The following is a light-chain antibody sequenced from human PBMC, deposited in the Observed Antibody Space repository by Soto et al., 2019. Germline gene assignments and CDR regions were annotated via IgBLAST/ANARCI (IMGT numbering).Light chain of an antibody. CDR2: GTS. CDR1: QGVSSNY. V-gene: IGKV3-20*01. Sequence: EIVLTQSPATLSLSPGERATLSCRASQGVSSNYLAWYQQKSGQAPRLLLYGTSSRATGIPERFSGSGSGTDFTLTISRLEPEDFAVYYCQHYGSSRTFGQGTKVDI. J-gene: IGKJ1*01. CDR3: QHYGSSRT.